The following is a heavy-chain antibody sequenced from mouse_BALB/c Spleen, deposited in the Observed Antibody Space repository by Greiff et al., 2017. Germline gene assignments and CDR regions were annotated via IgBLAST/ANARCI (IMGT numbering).Heavy chain of an antibody. D-gene: IGHD1-1*01. CDR2: ISSGGGST. CDR1: GFAFSSYD. V-gene: IGHV5-12-1*01. CDR3: ARRYYYGSSLYWYFDV. J-gene: IGHJ1*01. Sequence: EVKLMESGGGLVKPGGSLKLSCAASGFAFSSYDMSWVRQTPEKRLEWVAYISSGGGSTYYPDTVKGRFTISRDNAKNTLYLQMSSLKSEDTAMYYCARRYYYGSSLYWYFDVWGAGTTVTVSS.